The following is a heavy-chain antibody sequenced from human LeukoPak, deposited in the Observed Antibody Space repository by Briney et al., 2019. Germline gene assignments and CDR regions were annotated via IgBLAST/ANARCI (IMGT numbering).Heavy chain of an antibody. Sequence: SETLSLTCTVSGGSISSSSYYWGWIRQPPGKGLEWIGSIYHSGSTYYNPSLKSRVTISVDTSKNQFSLKLSSVTAADTAVYYCARGLAAATPMDYWGQGTLVTVSS. CDR1: GGSISSSSYY. D-gene: IGHD2-15*01. CDR3: ARGLAAATPMDY. V-gene: IGHV4-39*07. CDR2: IYHSGST. J-gene: IGHJ4*02.